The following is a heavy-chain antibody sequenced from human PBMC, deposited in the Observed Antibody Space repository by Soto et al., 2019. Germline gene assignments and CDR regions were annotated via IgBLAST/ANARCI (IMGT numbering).Heavy chain of an antibody. D-gene: IGHD6-13*01. Sequence: SETLSLTCAVYGGSFSGYYWSWIRQHPGKGLEWIGEINHSGSTNYNPSLKSRVTISVDTSKNQFSLKLSSVTAADTAVYYCARGIKYSSSWYPSPPPSQYFDYWGQGTLVTVSS. J-gene: IGHJ4*02. CDR1: GGSFSGYY. V-gene: IGHV4-34*01. CDR2: INHSGST. CDR3: ARGIKYSSSWYPSPPPSQYFDY.